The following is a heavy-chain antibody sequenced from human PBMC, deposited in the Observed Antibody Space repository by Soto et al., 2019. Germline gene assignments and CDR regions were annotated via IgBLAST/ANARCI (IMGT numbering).Heavy chain of an antibody. D-gene: IGHD1-26*01. CDR1: GGTFSSYA. J-gene: IGHJ6*02. Sequence: QVQLVQSGAEVKKPGSSVKVSCKASGGTFSSYAISWVRQAPGQGLEWMGGIIPIFGTADYAQKFQGRVTITADESTSTAYMELSSLRSEDTAVYYCASHSGSSPEGRYYYGIDVWGQGTTVTVSS. CDR2: IIPIFGTA. V-gene: IGHV1-69*12. CDR3: ASHSGSSPEGRYYYGIDV.